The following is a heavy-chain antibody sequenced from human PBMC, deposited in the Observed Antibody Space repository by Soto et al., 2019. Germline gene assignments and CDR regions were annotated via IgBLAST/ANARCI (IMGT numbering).Heavy chain of an antibody. Sequence: PRLSCAASGLTFNRAGMHWVRQAPGKGLEWVALISDDGNIKYYADSVEGRFTISRDNSKDTLYLQMNSLRVEDTAVYYCAKDKGKRYFDYWGQGILVTVSS. V-gene: IGHV3-30*18. J-gene: IGHJ4*02. CDR1: GLTFNRAG. CDR2: ISDDGNIK. CDR3: AKDKGKRYFDY.